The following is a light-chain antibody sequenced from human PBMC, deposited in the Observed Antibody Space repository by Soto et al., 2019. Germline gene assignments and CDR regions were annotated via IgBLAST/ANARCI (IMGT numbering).Light chain of an antibody. CDR1: QSVSRR. Sequence: DIQMTQSPSTLSASVGDRITITCGASQSVSRRLAWFQQKPGKAPKLLIYDASSLESGVPSRFSGRGSGTEFTLTISSLQPDDCATYYCHTYNSYSLHTFGQGTKVDIK. CDR3: HTYNSYSLHT. CDR2: DAS. J-gene: IGKJ2*01. V-gene: IGKV1-5*01.